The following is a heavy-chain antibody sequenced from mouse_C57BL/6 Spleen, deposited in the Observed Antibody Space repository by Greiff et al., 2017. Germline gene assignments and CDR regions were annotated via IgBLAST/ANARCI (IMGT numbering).Heavy chain of an antibody. CDR1: GFTFSDSG. D-gene: IGHD2-2*01. J-gene: IGHJ1*03. Sequence: EVMLVESGGGLVKPGGSLKLSCAASGFTFSDSGMHWVRQAPEKGLEWVAYISRGSSTIYYADTVKGRFTISRDNAKNTLFLQMTSLRSEYAAMYYCARPGGYYWYFDVWGTGTTVTVSS. CDR2: ISRGSSTI. CDR3: ARPGGYYWYFDV. V-gene: IGHV5-17*01.